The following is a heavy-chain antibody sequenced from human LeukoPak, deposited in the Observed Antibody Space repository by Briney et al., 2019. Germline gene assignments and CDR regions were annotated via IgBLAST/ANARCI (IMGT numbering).Heavy chain of an antibody. D-gene: IGHD1-26*01. CDR3: ARDQSRVGALLTPLDY. J-gene: IGHJ4*02. CDR1: GFTFSSYG. CDR2: IYHSGST. V-gene: IGHV4-4*02. Sequence: SLRLSCAASGFTFSSYGMHWVRQPPGKGLEWIGEIYHSGSTNYNPSLKSRVTISVDKSKNQFSLKLSSVTAADTAVYYCARDQSRVGALLTPLDYWGQGTLVTVSS.